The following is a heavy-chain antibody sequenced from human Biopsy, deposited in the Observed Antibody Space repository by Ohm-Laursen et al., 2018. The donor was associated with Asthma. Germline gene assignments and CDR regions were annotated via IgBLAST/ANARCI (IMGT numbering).Heavy chain of an antibody. V-gene: IGHV3-33*08. J-gene: IGHJ4*02. CDR2: IWFDGSNK. D-gene: IGHD3-10*01. CDR1: GFTFSNYA. Sequence: SLRLSCAASGFTFSNYAMSWVRQAPGKGLEWVADIWFDGSNKHYADSVKGRFTISRDNSKNTLYLQMNSLRAEDTALYYCGRERSYMVDYWGQGTLVIVSS. CDR3: GRERSYMVDY.